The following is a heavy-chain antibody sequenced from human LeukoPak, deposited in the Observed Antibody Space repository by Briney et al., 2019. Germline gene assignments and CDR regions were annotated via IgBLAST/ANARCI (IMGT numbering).Heavy chain of an antibody. Sequence: GGSLRLSCTASGFTLNNDAMSWVRQAPGKGLEWVSAISGGDTYYAGSVKGRFTISRDNSKNTLYLQMNSLRAEDTAVYYCAKSGYNRFDYWGQGTLVTVSS. CDR3: AKSGYNRFDY. D-gene: IGHD5-24*01. CDR2: ISGGDT. J-gene: IGHJ4*02. CDR1: GFTLNNDA. V-gene: IGHV3-23*01.